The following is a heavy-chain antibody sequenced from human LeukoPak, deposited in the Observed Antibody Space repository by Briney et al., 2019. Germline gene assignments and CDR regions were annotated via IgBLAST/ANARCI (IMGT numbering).Heavy chain of an antibody. Sequence: PGGSLRLSCAASGFTFSSYAMHWVRQAPGKGLEWVAVISYDGSNKYYADSVKGRFTISRDNSKNTLYLQMNSLRAEDTAVYYCARDLPFWSGYYTLYYYYYGMDVWGQGTTVTVSS. V-gene: IGHV3-30-3*01. J-gene: IGHJ6*02. CDR3: ARDLPFWSGYYTLYYYYYGMDV. CDR2: ISYDGSNK. CDR1: GFTFSSYA. D-gene: IGHD3-3*01.